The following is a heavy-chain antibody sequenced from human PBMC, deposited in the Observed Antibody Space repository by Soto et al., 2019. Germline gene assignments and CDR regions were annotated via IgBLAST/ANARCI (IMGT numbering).Heavy chain of an antibody. CDR2: IRPDGNEL. CDR1: GFTLSTYW. Sequence: VGSLRLSCEASGFTLSTYWMAWVRQTPGRGLEFVANIRPDGNELNYVDSVKGRFTISRDNAKNSLFLQMNSLRDDDTAVYYCGTDQWGGAFDIGGQGTTVTVSS. V-gene: IGHV3-7*01. D-gene: IGHD3-10*01. J-gene: IGHJ3*02. CDR3: GTDQWGGAFDI.